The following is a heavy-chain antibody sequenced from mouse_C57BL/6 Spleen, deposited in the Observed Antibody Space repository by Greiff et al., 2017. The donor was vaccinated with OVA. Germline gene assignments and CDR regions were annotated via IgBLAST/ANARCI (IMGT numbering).Heavy chain of an antibody. CDR2: INPSTGGT. CDR1: GYSFTGYY. CDR3: ARSFYYGNYDGAMDY. V-gene: IGHV1-42*01. J-gene: IGHJ4*01. Sequence: VQLQQSGPELVKPGASVKISCKASGYSFTGYYMNWVKQSPEKSLEWIGEINPSTGGTTYNQKFKAKATLTVDKSSSTAYMQLKSLTSEDSAVYYCARSFYYGNYDGAMDYWGQGTSVTVSS. D-gene: IGHD2-1*01.